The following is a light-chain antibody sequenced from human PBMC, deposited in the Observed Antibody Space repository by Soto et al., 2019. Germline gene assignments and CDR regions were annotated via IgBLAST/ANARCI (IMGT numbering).Light chain of an antibody. CDR2: GAS. CDR1: QSVSSD. V-gene: IGKV3-15*01. J-gene: IGKJ1*01. CDR3: QQYVTSSPRT. Sequence: EIVMTQSPATLSVSPGERVTLSCRASQSVSSDLAWYHQKPGQAPRLLVYGASTRATGIPARFSGSGSGTEFTLTITRLEPEDFAVYYCQQYVTSSPRTFGQGTKVDI.